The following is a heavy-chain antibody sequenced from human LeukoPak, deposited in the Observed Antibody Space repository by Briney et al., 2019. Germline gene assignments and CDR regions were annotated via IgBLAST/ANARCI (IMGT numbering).Heavy chain of an antibody. D-gene: IGHD3-10*01. CDR1: GGSFSGYY. V-gene: IGHV4-34*01. CDR2: INHSGST. J-gene: IGHJ4*02. Sequence: SETLSLTCAVYGGSFSGYYWSWIRQPPGKGLEWIGEINHSGSTNYNPSLKSRVTISVDTSKNQFSLKLSSVTAADTAVCYCARLKGCRGNYYGSGSYYKCYYFDYWGQGTLVTVSS. CDR3: ARLKGCRGNYYGSGSYYKCYYFDY.